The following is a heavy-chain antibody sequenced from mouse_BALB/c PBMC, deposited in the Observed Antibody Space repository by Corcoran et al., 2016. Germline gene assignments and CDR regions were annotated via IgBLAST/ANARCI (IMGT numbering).Heavy chain of an antibody. CDR1: GYTFTNYG. D-gene: IGHD2-4*01. CDR2: INTYTGAP. J-gene: IGHJ4*01. CDR3: ARYDYDGYYYAMDY. Sequence: QIQLVQSGPELQKPGETVKISCKASGYTFTNYGMSWVKQAPGKGLKWMGWINTYTGAPTYADDFKGRFAFSLDTSASTAYLQINNLKNEDMATYFCARYDYDGYYYAMDYWGQGTSVTVSS. V-gene: IGHV9-1*02.